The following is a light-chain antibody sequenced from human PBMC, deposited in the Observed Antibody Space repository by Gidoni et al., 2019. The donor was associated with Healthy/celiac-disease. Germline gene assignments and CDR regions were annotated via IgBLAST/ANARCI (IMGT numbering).Light chain of an antibody. CDR3: CSYAGSSTFVV. J-gene: IGLJ2*01. CDR1: SSDVGSYNL. V-gene: IGLV2-23*02. Sequence: QSALTQPASVCGSPGQWITLSCTGTSSDVGSYNLVAWYQQHPGKAPKLMIYEVSKRPSGVSNRFSGSKSGNTASLTISGLQAEDEADYYCCSYAGSSTFVVFGGGTKLTVL. CDR2: EVS.